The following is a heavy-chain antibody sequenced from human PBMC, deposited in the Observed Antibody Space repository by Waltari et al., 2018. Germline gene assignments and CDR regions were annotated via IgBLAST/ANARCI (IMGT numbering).Heavy chain of an antibody. D-gene: IGHD3-16*02. Sequence: QVQLQQWGAGLLKPSETLSLTCAVYGGSFSGYYWSWIRQPPGKGLEWIGEINHSGSTNYNPSLKSRVTISVDTSKNQFSLKLSSVTAADTAVYYCARGHKNYIWGSYRLGWFDPWGQGTLVTVSS. CDR2: INHSGST. CDR3: ARGHKNYIWGSYRLGWFDP. J-gene: IGHJ5*02. V-gene: IGHV4-34*01. CDR1: GGSFSGYY.